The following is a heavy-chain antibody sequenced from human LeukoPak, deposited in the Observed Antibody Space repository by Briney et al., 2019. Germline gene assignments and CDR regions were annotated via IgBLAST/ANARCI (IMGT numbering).Heavy chain of an antibody. CDR1: GGSISSYY. J-gene: IGHJ3*02. CDR2: IYYSGST. V-gene: IGHV4-59*01. D-gene: IGHD3-16*01. Sequence: SETLSLTCTVSGGSISSYYWSWIRQPPGKGLEWIGYIYYSGSTNYNPSLKSRVTISVDTSKNQFSLKLSSVTAADTAVYYCARERWGAFDIWGQGTIVTVSS. CDR3: ARERWGAFDI.